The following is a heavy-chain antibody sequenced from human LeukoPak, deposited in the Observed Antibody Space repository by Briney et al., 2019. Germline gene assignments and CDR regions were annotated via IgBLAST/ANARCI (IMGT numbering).Heavy chain of an antibody. Sequence: GGSLRLSCTASGFTFSTAFMNWVRQAPGKGLEWVARITSKSYEGTTDYAAPVKGRFTISRDDSKNTLYLQMNSLEIEDTAVYYCSTAFYGAPLAWGQGTLVTVFS. V-gene: IGHV3-15*01. CDR2: ITSKSYEGTT. CDR1: GFTFSTAF. D-gene: IGHD4-17*01. J-gene: IGHJ5*02. CDR3: STAFYGAPLA.